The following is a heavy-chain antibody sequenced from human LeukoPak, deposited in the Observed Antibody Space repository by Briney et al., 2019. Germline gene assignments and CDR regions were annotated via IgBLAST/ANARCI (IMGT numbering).Heavy chain of an antibody. V-gene: IGHV4-31*03. CDR3: ARASRSLQADY. CDR2: IYYSGST. CDR1: GGSISSGGYY. Sequence: SETLSLTCTVSGGSISSGGYYWSWIRQHPGKGLEWIGYIYYSGSTYYNPSLKSRVTISVDTSKNQFSLKLSSVTAADTAVYYRARASRSLQADYWGQGTLVTVSS. J-gene: IGHJ4*02. D-gene: IGHD4-11*01.